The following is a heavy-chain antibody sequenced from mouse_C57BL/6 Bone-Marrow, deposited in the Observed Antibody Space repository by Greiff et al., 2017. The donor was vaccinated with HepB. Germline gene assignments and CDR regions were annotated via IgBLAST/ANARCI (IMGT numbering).Heavy chain of an antibody. J-gene: IGHJ1*03. V-gene: IGHV1-15*01. CDR3: TRLITTVVATRYFDV. CDR2: IDPETGGT. Sequence: QVQLQQSGAELVRPGASVTLSCKASGYTFTDYEMHWVKQTPVHGLEWIGAIDPETGGTAYNQKFKGKAILTADKSSSTAYMELRSQTSEDSAVYYCTRLITTVVATRYFDVWGTGTTVTVSS. CDR1: GYTFTDYE. D-gene: IGHD1-1*01.